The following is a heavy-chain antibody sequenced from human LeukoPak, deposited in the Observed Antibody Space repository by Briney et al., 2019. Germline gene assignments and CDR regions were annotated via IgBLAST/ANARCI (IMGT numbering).Heavy chain of an antibody. D-gene: IGHD3-9*01. V-gene: IGHV3-33*06. CDR3: AQWGDFDVLTGYYVPDF. CDR1: GFTFSSYG. J-gene: IGHJ4*02. CDR2: IWYDESNK. Sequence: PGRSLRLICAASGFTFSSYGMHWVRQAPGKGLEWVAVIWYDESNKYYADSVKGRFTISRDNSKNTLYLQMNSLRAEDTAVYYCAQWGDFDVLTGYYVPDFWGQGTLVTVSS.